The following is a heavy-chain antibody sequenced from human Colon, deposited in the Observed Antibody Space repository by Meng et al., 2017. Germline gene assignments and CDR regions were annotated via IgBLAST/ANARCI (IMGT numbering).Heavy chain of an antibody. CDR1: GGSISSGDYY. Sequence: QVPLQGSGPGLVKPSQTLSLTCTVSGGSISSGDYYWSWSRQHPGKGLEWIGYFYFSGNTYYNPSLKSRVSISVDTSKNRFSLNLSSVTAADTAVYYCARYFYDSRGVTWFDPWGQGTLVTVSS. V-gene: IGHV4-31*03. CDR3: ARYFYDSRGVTWFDP. D-gene: IGHD3-22*01. J-gene: IGHJ5*02. CDR2: FYFSGNT.